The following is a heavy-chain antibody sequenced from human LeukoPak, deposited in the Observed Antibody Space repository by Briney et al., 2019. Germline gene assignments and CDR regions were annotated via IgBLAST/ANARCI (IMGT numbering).Heavy chain of an antibody. CDR2: IKTDGSYT. V-gene: IGHV3-74*01. CDR3: VGSLDD. D-gene: IGHD3-10*01. CDR1: GFIFSNYS. J-gene: IGHJ4*02. Sequence: PGRSLRLSCAASGFIFSNYSIQWVRQVPGQGLWWVSEIKTDGSYTGYAAFVKVRSTMSRDNTKTTVYLHISNLRADNTAVYYCVGSLDDWGQGTLVTVSS.